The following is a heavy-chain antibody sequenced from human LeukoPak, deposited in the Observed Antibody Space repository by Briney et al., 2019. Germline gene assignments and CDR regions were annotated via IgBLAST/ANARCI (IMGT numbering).Heavy chain of an antibody. CDR1: GLNFNNAW. Sequence: GGSLRLSCSTSGLNFNNAWVSWVRQAPGKGLEWIGRIKSYTDGGTIDYAAPVKDRFTISRDDSKNTLYLEINRLRTEDTAMYYCLTDPGAWAPIWGQGTMVTVSS. CDR2: IKSYTDGGTI. V-gene: IGHV3-15*01. J-gene: IGHJ3*02. D-gene: IGHD1-26*01. CDR3: LTDPGAWAPI.